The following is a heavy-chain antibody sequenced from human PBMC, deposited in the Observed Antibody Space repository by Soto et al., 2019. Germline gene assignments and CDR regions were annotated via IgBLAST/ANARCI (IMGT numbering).Heavy chain of an antibody. CDR2: IIPILGIA. CDR1: GGTFSSYT. V-gene: IGHV1-69*02. D-gene: IGHD3-9*01. CDR3: ARTLVDRRAAFDI. Sequence: ASVKVSCKASGGTFSSYTISWVRQAPGQGLEWMGRIIPILGIANYAQKFQGRVTITADKSTSTAYMELSSLRSEDTAVYYCARTLVDRRAAFDIWGQGTMVTVSS. J-gene: IGHJ3*02.